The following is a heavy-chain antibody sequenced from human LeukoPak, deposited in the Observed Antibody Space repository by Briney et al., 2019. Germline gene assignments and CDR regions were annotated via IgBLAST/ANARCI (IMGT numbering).Heavy chain of an antibody. CDR1: GDSISQSNYY. CDR2: IYSSGST. Sequence: SETLSLACTVSGDSISQSNYYWGWLRQPPGKALEWLGSIYSSGSTYYDPPLKSRITVSADMSKNQFSLKVTSVTAADTAVYYCARQPYRYCSGGNCYSDSWGQGTLVTVSS. D-gene: IGHD2-15*01. J-gene: IGHJ4*02. CDR3: ARQPYRYCSGGNCYSDS. V-gene: IGHV4-39*01.